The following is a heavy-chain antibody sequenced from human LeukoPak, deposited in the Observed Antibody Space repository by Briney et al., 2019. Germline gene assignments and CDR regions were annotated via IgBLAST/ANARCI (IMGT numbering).Heavy chain of an antibody. J-gene: IGHJ4*02. Sequence: SETLSLTCTVSGVPMSNHYWSWIRQPPGKGLEWIGYIYDSETTNYNPSLNSRVTMSVDTSKNQFSLKLSSVTAADTALYYCATRPGGTTWYGVFDFWSRGTLVIVSS. CDR2: IYDSETT. CDR3: ATRPGGTTWYGVFDF. D-gene: IGHD6-13*01. CDR1: GVPMSNHY. V-gene: IGHV4-59*11.